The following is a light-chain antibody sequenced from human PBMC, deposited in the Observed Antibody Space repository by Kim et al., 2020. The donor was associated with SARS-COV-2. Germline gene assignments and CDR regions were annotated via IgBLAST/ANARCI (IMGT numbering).Light chain of an antibody. CDR3: NSRDSSGNHLGV. CDR2: GKN. CDR1: SLRSYY. J-gene: IGLJ3*02. Sequence: SSELTHDPAVSVALGQTVRITCQGDSLRSYYASWYQQKPGQAPVLVIYGKNNRPSGIPDRFSGSSSGNTASLTITGAQAEDEADYYCNSRDSSGNHLGVFGGGTQLTVL. V-gene: IGLV3-19*01.